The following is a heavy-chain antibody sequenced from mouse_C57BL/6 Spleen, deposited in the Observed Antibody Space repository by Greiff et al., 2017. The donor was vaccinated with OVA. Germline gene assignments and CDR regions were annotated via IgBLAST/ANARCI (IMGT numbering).Heavy chain of an antibody. J-gene: IGHJ2*01. CDR1: GYSITSGYY. D-gene: IGHD2-1*01. CDR3: ARVDGNYDYFDY. Sequence: DVQLQESGPGLVKPSQSLSLTCSVTGYSITSGYYWNWIRQFPGNKLEWMGYISYDGSNNYNPSLKNRISITRDTSKNQFFLKLNSVTTEDTATYYCARVDGNYDYFDYWGQGTTLTVSS. CDR2: ISYDGSN. V-gene: IGHV3-6*01.